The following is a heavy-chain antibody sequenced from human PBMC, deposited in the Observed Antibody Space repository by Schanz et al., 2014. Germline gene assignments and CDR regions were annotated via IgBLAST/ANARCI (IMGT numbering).Heavy chain of an antibody. CDR1: GITFSSHS. V-gene: IGHV3-48*01. CDR2: ISGSSRTI. J-gene: IGHJ4*02. CDR3: ARGGSGSHYRLDY. Sequence: EVHLVESGGGLVQPGGSLRLSCAASGITFSSHSFNWVRQAPGKGLEWISYISGSSRTIYYADSMKGRFTVSRDNAENALYLQMNSLRAEDTGLYCCARGGSGSHYRLDYWGQGTLVTVSS. D-gene: IGHD1-26*01.